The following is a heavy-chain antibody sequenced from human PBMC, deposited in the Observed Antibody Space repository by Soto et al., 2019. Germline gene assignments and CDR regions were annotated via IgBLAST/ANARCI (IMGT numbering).Heavy chain of an antibody. Sequence: QVQLQESGPGLVKPSQTLSLTCTVSGGSISSGAYYWSWIRQHPGKGLEWIGYVYYSGSTYYNPSLKRRVTRSVDTSKNRFSLEVRSVTAADTAVYYCASCRLPIPTSGWFDPWGQGTLVTVSS. V-gene: IGHV4-31*03. J-gene: IGHJ5*02. CDR2: VYYSGST. CDR3: ASCRLPIPTSGWFDP. CDR1: GGSISSGAYY. D-gene: IGHD7-27*01.